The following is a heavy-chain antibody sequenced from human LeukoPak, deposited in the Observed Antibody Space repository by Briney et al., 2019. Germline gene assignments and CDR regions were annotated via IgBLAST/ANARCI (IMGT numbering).Heavy chain of an antibody. J-gene: IGHJ6*02. Sequence: SETLSLTCAVYGGSFSGHYWSWIRQPPGKGLEWIGEINHSGSTNYNPSLKSRVTISVDTSKNQFSLKLSSVTAADTAVYYCAREKEGWFGEFLYGMDVWGQGTTVTVSS. D-gene: IGHD3-10*01. CDR1: GGSFSGHY. V-gene: IGHV4-34*01. CDR2: INHSGST. CDR3: AREKEGWFGEFLYGMDV.